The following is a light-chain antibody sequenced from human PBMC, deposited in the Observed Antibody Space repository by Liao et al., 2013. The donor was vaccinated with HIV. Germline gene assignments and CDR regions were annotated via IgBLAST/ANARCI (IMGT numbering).Light chain of an antibody. CDR3: QVWDSSSDHPYV. CDR1: NIGSKS. Sequence: SYVLTQPPSVSVAPGKTARITCGGNNIGSKSVHWYQQKPGQAPVVVIYYDSDRPSGIPERFSGSNSGNTATLTISRVEAGDEADYYCQVWDSSSDHPYVFGTGTQVTVL. J-gene: IGLJ1*01. CDR2: YDS. V-gene: IGLV3-21*01.